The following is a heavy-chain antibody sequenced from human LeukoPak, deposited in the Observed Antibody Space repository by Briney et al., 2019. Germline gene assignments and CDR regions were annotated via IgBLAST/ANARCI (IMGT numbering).Heavy chain of an antibody. Sequence: SETLSLTCTVSGGSISGSSYYWGWIRQPPGKGLEWIGSIYYSGSTYYNPSLKSRVTISVDTSKNQFSLKLTSVTAADTAVYYCASQSPGYSSGWYVDYWGQGTLVTVSS. CDR2: IYYSGST. CDR3: ASQSPGYSSGWYVDY. CDR1: GGSISGSSYY. J-gene: IGHJ4*02. D-gene: IGHD6-19*01. V-gene: IGHV4-39*01.